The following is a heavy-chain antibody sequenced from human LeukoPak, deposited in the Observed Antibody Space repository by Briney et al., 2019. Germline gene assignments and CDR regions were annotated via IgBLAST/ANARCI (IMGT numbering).Heavy chain of an antibody. CDR3: AREARYYYDSSGEIDY. Sequence: ASVNVSCKASGYTFTGYYMHWVRQAPGQGLEWMGWINPNSGGTNYAQKFQGRVTMTRDTSISTAYMELSRLRSDDTAVYYCAREARYYYDSSGEIDYWGQGTLVTVSS. CDR1: GYTFTGYY. V-gene: IGHV1-2*02. CDR2: INPNSGGT. J-gene: IGHJ4*02. D-gene: IGHD3-22*01.